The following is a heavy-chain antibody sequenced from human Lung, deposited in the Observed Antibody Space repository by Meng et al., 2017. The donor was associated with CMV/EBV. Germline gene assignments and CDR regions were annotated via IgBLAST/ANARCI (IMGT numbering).Heavy chain of an antibody. Sequence: QVQLHDSGPGLVKPSQTLSLTCTVSGGSIGSGGYYWSWIRQHPGKGLELIGYIYYTGSTFYNPSLKSRVTISVDTSKNQFSLKLIPATAADTAVYYCAREAGRDGYATPKFDYWGQGTLVTVSS. CDR3: AREAGRDGYATPKFDY. CDR2: IYYTGST. V-gene: IGHV4-31*03. CDR1: GGSIGSGGYY. J-gene: IGHJ4*02. D-gene: IGHD5-24*01.